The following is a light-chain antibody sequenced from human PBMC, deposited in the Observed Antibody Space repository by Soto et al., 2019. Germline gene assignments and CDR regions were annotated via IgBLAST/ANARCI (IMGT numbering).Light chain of an antibody. CDR3: QQINSYPIT. J-gene: IGKJ5*01. Sequence: DIQLTQSPSFLSASVGDRVTITCRASQGINSYLAWYQQKPGKVPKLLIYAASTLRSGVPSRFSGSGSGTEFTLTISSLQPEDFATYYCQQINSYPITFGQGTRLEIK. V-gene: IGKV1-9*01. CDR1: QGINSY. CDR2: AAS.